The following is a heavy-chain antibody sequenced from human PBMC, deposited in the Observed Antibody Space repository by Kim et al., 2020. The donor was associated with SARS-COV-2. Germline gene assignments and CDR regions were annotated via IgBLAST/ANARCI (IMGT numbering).Heavy chain of an antibody. J-gene: IGHJ6*02. CDR1: GFTFSNAW. D-gene: IGHD5-18*01. V-gene: IGHV3-15*01. CDR3: TTDGIQLWLRPDYYYYGMDV. CDR2: IKSKTDGGTT. Sequence: GGSLRLSCAASGFTFSNAWMSWVRQAPGKGLEWVGRIKSKTDGGTTDYAAPVKGRFTISRDDSKNTLYLQMNSLKTEDTAVYYCTTDGIQLWLRPDYYYYGMDVWGQGTTVTVSS.